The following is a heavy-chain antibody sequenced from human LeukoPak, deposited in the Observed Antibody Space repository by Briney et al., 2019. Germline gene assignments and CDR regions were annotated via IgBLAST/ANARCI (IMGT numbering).Heavy chain of an antibody. J-gene: IGHJ6*02. CDR1: GGSISSGGYY. Sequence: PSETLSLTCTVSGGSISSGGYYWSWIRQPPGKGLEWIGEINHSGSTNYNPSLKSRVTISVDTSKNQFSLKLSSVTAADTAVYYCARGQLPKVAARSKRTPMDVWGQGTTVTVSS. V-gene: IGHV4-39*07. CDR2: INHSGST. D-gene: IGHD6-6*01. CDR3: ARGQLPKVAARSKRTPMDV.